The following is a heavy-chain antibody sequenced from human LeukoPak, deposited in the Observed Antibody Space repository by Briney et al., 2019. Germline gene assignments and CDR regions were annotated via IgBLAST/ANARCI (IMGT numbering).Heavy chain of an antibody. D-gene: IGHD5-12*01. Sequence: PGGSLRLSCAASGFSFTSFAMFWVRRAPGRGLEWVSAISGSGGDTYYGDSVKGRFTISRDNSKNTLYLQMNSLRVEDTAVYCCAKVGPSGATGSFDYWGQGTLVTVSS. V-gene: IGHV3-23*01. CDR1: GFSFTSFA. CDR2: ISGSGGDT. CDR3: AKVGPSGATGSFDY. J-gene: IGHJ4*02.